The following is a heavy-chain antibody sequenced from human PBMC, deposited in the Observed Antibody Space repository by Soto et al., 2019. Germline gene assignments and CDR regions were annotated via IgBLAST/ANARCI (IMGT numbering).Heavy chain of an antibody. J-gene: IGHJ6*02. Sequence: PGRSMRLSSAASGFTFRSYSVSWVSQDPGKGLEWVSAISGSGGSTYYADSVKGRFTISRDNSKNTLYLQMNSLRAEDTAVYYCAKSPVRFLEWFYGMDVWGQGTTVTVSS. CDR3: AKSPVRFLEWFYGMDV. D-gene: IGHD3-3*01. CDR1: GFTFRSYS. CDR2: ISGSGGST. V-gene: IGHV3-23*01.